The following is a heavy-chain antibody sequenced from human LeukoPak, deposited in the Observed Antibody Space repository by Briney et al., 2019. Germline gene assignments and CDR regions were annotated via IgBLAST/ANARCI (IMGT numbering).Heavy chain of an antibody. CDR3: ATSDYYYDSSGYYGPLKNPLRFDY. Sequence: PSETLSLTCTVSGGSISSGGYYWSWIRQHPGKGLEWIGYIYYSGSTYYNPSLKSRVTISVDTSKNQFSLKLSSVTAADTAVYCCATSDYYYDSSGYYGPLKNPLRFDYWGQGTLVTVSS. V-gene: IGHV4-31*03. CDR2: IYYSGST. CDR1: GGSISSGGYY. J-gene: IGHJ4*02. D-gene: IGHD3-22*01.